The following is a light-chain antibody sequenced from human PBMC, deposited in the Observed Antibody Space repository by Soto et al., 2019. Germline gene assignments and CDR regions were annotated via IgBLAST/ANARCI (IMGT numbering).Light chain of an antibody. J-gene: IGLJ3*02. CDR1: SSDVGGYNY. CDR2: EVT. Sequence: QSVLTQPPSASVSPGQSVTISCTGTSSDVGGYNYVSWYQQYPGRAPKLMIYEVTKRPSGVPDRFSGSKSGNTASLTVSGLQAEDEADYYGSSYAASNNFYFVFGGGTKLTVL. V-gene: IGLV2-8*01. CDR3: SSYAASNNFYFV.